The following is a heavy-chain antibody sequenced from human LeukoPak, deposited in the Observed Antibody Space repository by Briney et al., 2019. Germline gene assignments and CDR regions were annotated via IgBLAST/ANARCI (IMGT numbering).Heavy chain of an antibody. CDR2: MNPNTGNA. J-gene: IGHJ4*02. V-gene: IGHV1-8*03. CDR1: GYTFTSYA. CDR3: ARVGYSNSYDY. Sequence: ASVKVSCKASGYTFTSYAMKWVRQATGQGLEWMGWMNPNTGNAGYAQKFQDRVTITWDASISTAYMDLSSLRSEDTAVYYCARVGYSNSYDYWGQGTLVTVSS. D-gene: IGHD1-26*01.